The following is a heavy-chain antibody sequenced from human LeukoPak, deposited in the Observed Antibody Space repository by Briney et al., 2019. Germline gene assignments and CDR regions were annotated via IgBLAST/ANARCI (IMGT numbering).Heavy chain of an antibody. D-gene: IGHD6-19*01. Sequence: GGSLRLSCAASGFTFSSYAMSWVRQAPGKGLEWVPAISGSGGSTYYADSVKGRFTISRDNSKNTLYLQMNSLRAEDTAVYYCAKDPQWLVPRAGDYFDYWGQGTPVTVSS. J-gene: IGHJ4*02. CDR1: GFTFSSYA. CDR2: ISGSGGST. CDR3: AKDPQWLVPRAGDYFDY. V-gene: IGHV3-23*01.